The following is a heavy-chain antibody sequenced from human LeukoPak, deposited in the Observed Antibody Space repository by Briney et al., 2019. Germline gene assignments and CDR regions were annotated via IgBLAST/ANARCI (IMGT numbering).Heavy chain of an antibody. CDR3: ARGPYSEGRHYFDY. CDR1: GYTFTRYY. CDR2: INPGGATT. Sequence: ASVKVSCKASGYTFTRYYMHWVRQAPGQGLEWMGLINPGGATTTSAQKFQGRVTMTWDTSTTTVYMELSSLRSGDTAVYFCARGPYSEGRHYFDYWGQGTLVTVSS. D-gene: IGHD2-15*01. V-gene: IGHV1-46*01. J-gene: IGHJ4*02.